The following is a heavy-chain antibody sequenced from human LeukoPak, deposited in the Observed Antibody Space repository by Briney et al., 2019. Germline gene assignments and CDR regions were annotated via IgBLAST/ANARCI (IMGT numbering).Heavy chain of an antibody. CDR3: ARGAATPVFDY. CDR1: GFTFSSYS. J-gene: IGHJ4*02. CDR2: ISSSSSYI. V-gene: IGHV3-21*01. D-gene: IGHD2-2*01. Sequence: GGSLRLSCAASGFTFSSYSMNWVRQAPGKGLEWVSTISSSSSYIYYADSVKGRFTISRDNAKNSLYLQMNSLRAEDTAVYYCARGAATPVFDYWGQGTLVTVSS.